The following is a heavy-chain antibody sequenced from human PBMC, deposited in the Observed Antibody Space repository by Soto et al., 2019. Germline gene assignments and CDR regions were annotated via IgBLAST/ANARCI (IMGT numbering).Heavy chain of an antibody. D-gene: IGHD3-10*01. CDR3: ARVRVVRGVIVSCYYYGMDV. V-gene: IGHV4-34*01. CDR2: INHSGST. Sequence: QVQLQQWGAGLLKPSETLSLTCAVYGGSFSGYYWSWIRQPPGKGLEWIGEINHSGSTNYNPSLKGRVTISVDTSKNQFSLKLSSVTAADTAVYYCARVRVVRGVIVSCYYYGMDVWGQGTTVTVSS. J-gene: IGHJ6*02. CDR1: GGSFSGYY.